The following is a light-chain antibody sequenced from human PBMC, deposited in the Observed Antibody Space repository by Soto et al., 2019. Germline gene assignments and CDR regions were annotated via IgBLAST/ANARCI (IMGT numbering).Light chain of an antibody. Sequence: EIVLTQSPGTLSLSPGERATLSCRASQSVSNNYLAWYQQKPGQAPRLLIYGASTRATGIPARISGSGSGTEFTLTITSLQSEDFAVYFCQQYDDWLRLTFGGGTKVDIK. J-gene: IGKJ4*01. CDR2: GAS. CDR1: QSVSNN. CDR3: QQYDDWLRLT. V-gene: IGKV3-15*01.